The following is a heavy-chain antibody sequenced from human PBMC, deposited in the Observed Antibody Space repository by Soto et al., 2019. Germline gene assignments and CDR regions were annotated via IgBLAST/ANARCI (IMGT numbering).Heavy chain of an antibody. CDR2: ISGSGGST. CDR3: ATPNGRVATIPFVFDY. V-gene: IGHV3-23*04. Sequence: EVQLVESGGGLVEPGGSLRLSCAASGFTFSSYAMSWVRQAPGKGLEWVSAISGSGGSTYYADSVKGRFTISRDNSKNTLYLQMNSLRAEDTAVYYCATPNGRVATIPFVFDYWGQGTLVTVSS. J-gene: IGHJ4*02. D-gene: IGHD5-12*01. CDR1: GFTFSSYA.